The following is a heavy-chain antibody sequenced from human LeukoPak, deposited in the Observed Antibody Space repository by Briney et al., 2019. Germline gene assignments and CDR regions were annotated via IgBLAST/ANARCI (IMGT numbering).Heavy chain of an antibody. V-gene: IGHV4-34*01. D-gene: IGHD2-15*01. Sequence: SETLSLTCAVYGWSLSGYYWSWIRQPPGKGLEWIGEINHSGSTNYNPSLKNRVTISVNKSKNKFSLKLNSVTATDTAVYYCARGGPLTYDIVVVVAATHMFDYGGQGTLVTVSS. CDR2: INHSGST. CDR1: GWSLSGYY. J-gene: IGHJ4*02. CDR3: ARGGPLTYDIVVVVAATHMFDY.